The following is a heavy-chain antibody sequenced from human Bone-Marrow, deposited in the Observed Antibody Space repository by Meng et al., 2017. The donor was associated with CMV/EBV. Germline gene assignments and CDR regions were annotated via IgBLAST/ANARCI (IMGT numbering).Heavy chain of an antibody. V-gene: IGHV3-21*01. CDR2: ISTSGSYR. J-gene: IGHJ3*02. CDR3: AMMAYSSSSGGFDI. D-gene: IGHD6-6*01. Sequence: GESLKISCAASGFTFSSYAMSWVRQAPGKGLEWVSSISTSGSYRYYADSVSGRFTISRDNAKNSLFLQMDSLRVEDTAVYYCAMMAYSSSSGGFDIWGQGTMVTVSS. CDR1: GFTFSSYA.